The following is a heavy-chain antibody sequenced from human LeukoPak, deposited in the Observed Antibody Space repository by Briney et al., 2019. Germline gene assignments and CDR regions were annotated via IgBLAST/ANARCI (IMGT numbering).Heavy chain of an antibody. CDR2: ISSSSSYI. V-gene: IGHV3-21*01. J-gene: IGHJ4*02. CDR3: ARKYCSGGTCYSAD. CDR1: GFTFSSYS. D-gene: IGHD2-15*01. Sequence: PGGSLRLSCAASGFTFSSYSMNWVRQAPGKGLEWVSSISSSSSYIYYADSVKGRFTISRDNAKNSLYLQMNSLRAEDTAVYYCARKYCSGGTCYSADWGQGTLVTVSS.